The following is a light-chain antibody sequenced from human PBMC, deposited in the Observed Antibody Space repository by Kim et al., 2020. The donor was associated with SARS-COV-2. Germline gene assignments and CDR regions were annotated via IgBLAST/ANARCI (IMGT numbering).Light chain of an antibody. J-gene: IGKJ4*01. CDR3: QQYRDYPLT. V-gene: IGKV1-16*01. CDR1: QGINEY. Sequence: IQMTQSPSSLSASVGDSVTITCRASQGINEYLAWSQQKPGKAPKTLILSASVLRSGVPSRFSGSGFGTYFTLTIASLQPEDFATYYCQQYRDYPLTFGGGTKVDIK. CDR2: SAS.